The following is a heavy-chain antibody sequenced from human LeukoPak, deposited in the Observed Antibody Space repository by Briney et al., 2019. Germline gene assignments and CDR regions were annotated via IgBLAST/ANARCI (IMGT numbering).Heavy chain of an antibody. D-gene: IGHD3-22*01. CDR1: GFTFTYYS. CDR3: AKDRPNYYESNGHYYRLNGDY. V-gene: IGHV3-23*01. Sequence: PGGSLRLSCAASGFTFTYYSMGWVRQAPGKGLEWVSSINSRGDVTFYTDPVKGRFTISRDNSKNTLYLQMNSLRGEDTAVYYCAKDRPNYYESNGHYYRLNGDYWGQGTLVTVSS. J-gene: IGHJ4*02. CDR2: INSRGDVT.